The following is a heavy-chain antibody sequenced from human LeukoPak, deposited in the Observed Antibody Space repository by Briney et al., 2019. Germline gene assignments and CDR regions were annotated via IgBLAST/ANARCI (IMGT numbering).Heavy chain of an antibody. CDR3: AKDRVGPTYYCYGMDV. CDR1: GFTFSSYG. D-gene: IGHD1-26*01. CDR2: ISYDGSNK. J-gene: IGHJ6*02. V-gene: IGHV3-30*18. Sequence: GGSLRLSCAASGFTFSSYGMHWVRQAPGKGLEWVAVISYDGSNKYYADSVKGRFTISRDNSKNTLYLQMNSLRAEDTAVYYCAKDRVGPTYYCYGMDVWGQGTTVTVSS.